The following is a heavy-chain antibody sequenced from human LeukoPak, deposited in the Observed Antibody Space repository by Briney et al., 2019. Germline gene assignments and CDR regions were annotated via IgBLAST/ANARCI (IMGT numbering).Heavy chain of an antibody. D-gene: IGHD3-22*01. V-gene: IGHV3-30-3*01. J-gene: IGHJ5*02. CDR3: AREAIVVERWFDP. CDR1: GFTFSRYA. CDR2: ILYDGSNK. Sequence: GGSLRLSCAASGFTFSRYAMHWVRQPPGKGLEWVAVILYDGSNKYYADSVKGRFTISRGNSKNTVYLQMNSPRAEDTALYYCAREAIVVERWFDPWGQGTLVTVSS.